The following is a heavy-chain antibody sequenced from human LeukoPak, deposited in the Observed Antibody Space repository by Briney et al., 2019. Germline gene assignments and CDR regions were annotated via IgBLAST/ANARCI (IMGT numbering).Heavy chain of an antibody. V-gene: IGHV4-34*01. J-gene: IGHJ3*02. CDR2: INHSGST. CDR1: GGSFSGYY. CDR3: ARAGDAFDI. Sequence: SETLSLTCAVYGGSFSGYYWSWIRQPPGKGLEWIGEINHSGSTNYNPSLKSRVTISVDTSKNQFSLKLSSVTAADTAVYYCARAGDAFDIWGQGTMVTVSP.